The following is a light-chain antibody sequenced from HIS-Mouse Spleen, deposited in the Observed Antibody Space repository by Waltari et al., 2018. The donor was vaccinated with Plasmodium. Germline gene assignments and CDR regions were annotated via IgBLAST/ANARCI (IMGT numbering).Light chain of an antibody. Sequence: SYELTQPPSVSVSPGQTARTTCSRDNLGAKYACWYQQKPGQSPVLVIYQDSKRPSGIPERFSGSNSGNTATLTISGTQAMDEADYYCQAWDSSTVVFGGGTKLTVL. J-gene: IGLJ2*01. CDR3: QAWDSSTVV. V-gene: IGLV3-1*01. CDR1: NLGAKY. CDR2: QDS.